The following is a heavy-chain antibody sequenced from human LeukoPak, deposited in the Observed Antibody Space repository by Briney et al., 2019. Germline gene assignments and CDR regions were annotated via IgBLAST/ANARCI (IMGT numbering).Heavy chain of an antibody. V-gene: IGHV4-39*07. CDR2: SYYSGST. J-gene: IGHJ3*02. Sequence: SETLPLTCTVSGGSISSSSYYWGWIRQPPGKGLEWIGSSYYSGSTYYNPSLKSRVTISVDTSKNQFSLKLCSVTAADTAVYYCARVDSGGAFDIWGQGTMVTVSS. CDR1: GGSISSSSYY. CDR3: ARVDSGGAFDI. D-gene: IGHD3-16*01.